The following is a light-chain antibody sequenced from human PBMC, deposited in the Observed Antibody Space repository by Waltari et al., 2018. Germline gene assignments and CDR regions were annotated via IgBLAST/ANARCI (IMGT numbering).Light chain of an antibody. Sequence: SYELHQPPSVSVSPGQTASITCSGDKLGNKYACWYQQKPGQSPVLVIYQDNRRPSGIPERCSGSNSGNTATLTISGTQAMDEADYFCQAWDSITVVFGGGTKLTVL. CDR1: KLGNKY. CDR3: QAWDSITVV. J-gene: IGLJ2*01. V-gene: IGLV3-1*01. CDR2: QDN.